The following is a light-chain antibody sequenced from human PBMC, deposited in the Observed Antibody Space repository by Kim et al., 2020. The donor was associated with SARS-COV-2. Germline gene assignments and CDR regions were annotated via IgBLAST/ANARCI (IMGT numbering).Light chain of an antibody. CDR3: QQYNRSPGLT. CDR2: EAS. Sequence: DIQMTQSPSTLSVSVGDRVTITCRASQRIGTWLAWYQQNPGKAPRLLIYEASNLDSGVPSRFSGSGSGTEFTLTISSLQTDDFATYYCQQYNRSPGLTFGGGTKVDIK. CDR1: QRIGTW. J-gene: IGKJ4*01. V-gene: IGKV1-5*03.